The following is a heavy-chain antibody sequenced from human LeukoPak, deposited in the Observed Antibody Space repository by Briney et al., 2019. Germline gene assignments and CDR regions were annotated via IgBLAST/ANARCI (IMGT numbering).Heavy chain of an antibody. CDR2: IYYSGST. CDR1: GGSISSYY. CDR3: ARDSSWYEHWFDP. J-gene: IGHJ5*02. V-gene: IGHV4-59*01. Sequence: PSETLSPTCTVSGGSISSYYWSWIRQPPGKGLEWIGYIYYSGSTNYNPSLKSRVTISVDTSKNQFSLKLSSVTAADTAVYYCARDSSWYEHWFDPWGQGTLVTVSS. D-gene: IGHD6-13*01.